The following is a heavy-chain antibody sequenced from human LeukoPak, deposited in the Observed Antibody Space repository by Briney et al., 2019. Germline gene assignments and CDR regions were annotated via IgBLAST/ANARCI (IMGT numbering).Heavy chain of an antibody. CDR3: ARDLASCAGDCYSDGFDY. D-gene: IGHD2-21*02. V-gene: IGHV4-38-2*02. Sequence: RPSETLSLTCTVSGYSISSGYYWGWIRQSPGKGREWIGSIYHGGSTYYNPSLRSRVIVSVDTSKNHFSLKMSSVTAADTAVYYCARDLASCAGDCYSDGFDYWGQGALVTVSS. CDR2: IYHGGST. CDR1: GYSISSGYY. J-gene: IGHJ4*02.